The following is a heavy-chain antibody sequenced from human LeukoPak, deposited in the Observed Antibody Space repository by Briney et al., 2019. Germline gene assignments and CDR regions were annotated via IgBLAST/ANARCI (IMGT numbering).Heavy chain of an antibody. J-gene: IGHJ6*02. V-gene: IGHV3-21*01. Sequence: GGSLRLSCAASGFTFSGYSMNWVRQAPGKGLEWVSSISSSSSYIYYADSVKGRFTISRDNAKNSLYLQMNSLRAEDTAVYYCARPNPNSSGYYRPPLDYYYGMDVWGQGTTVTVSS. CDR2: ISSSSSYI. CDR3: ARPNPNSSGYYRPPLDYYYGMDV. CDR1: GFTFSGYS. D-gene: IGHD3-22*01.